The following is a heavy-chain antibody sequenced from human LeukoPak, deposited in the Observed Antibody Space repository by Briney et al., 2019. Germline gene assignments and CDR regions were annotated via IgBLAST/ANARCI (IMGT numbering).Heavy chain of an antibody. V-gene: IGHV3-21*01. CDR1: GFTFSSYS. Sequence: YPGGSLRLSCAASGFTFSSYSMNWVRQAPGKGLEWVSSISSRSSYIYYADSLKGRLTISRDNAKNSLYLQMNSLRAEDTAVYYCARGSSGYPFDYWGQGTLVTVSS. CDR3: ARGSSGYPFDY. CDR2: ISSRSSYI. J-gene: IGHJ4*02. D-gene: IGHD3-22*01.